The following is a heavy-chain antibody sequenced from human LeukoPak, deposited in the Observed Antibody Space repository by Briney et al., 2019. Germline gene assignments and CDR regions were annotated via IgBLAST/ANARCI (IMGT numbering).Heavy chain of an antibody. J-gene: IGHJ4*02. CDR3: AREVRSGYDWTFDY. V-gene: IGHV1-2*04. D-gene: IGHD5-12*01. Sequence: ASVKVSCTASGYTFSDFYIHWVRQAPGQGLEWMGWINPNSGGTNYAQKFQGWVTMTRDTSISTAYMELSRLRSDDTAVYYCAREVRSGYDWTFDYWGQGTLVTVSS. CDR2: INPNSGGT. CDR1: GYTFSDFY.